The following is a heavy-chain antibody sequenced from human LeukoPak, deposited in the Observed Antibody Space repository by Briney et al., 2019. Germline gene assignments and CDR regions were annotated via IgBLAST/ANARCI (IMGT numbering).Heavy chain of an antibody. CDR1: GGPLSSFF. CDR3: ARHVDMILPYFDP. V-gene: IGHV4-59*08. J-gene: IGHJ5*02. CDR2: IYYSGST. Sequence: PSETLSLTCTVSGGPLSSFFRSWIRQPPGKGLEWVGYIYYSGSTMYNPSLKSRVTISLDTSKNQFSLKLMSVTAADTAMYYCARHVDMILPYFDPWGQGSLITVSS. D-gene: IGHD3/OR15-3a*01.